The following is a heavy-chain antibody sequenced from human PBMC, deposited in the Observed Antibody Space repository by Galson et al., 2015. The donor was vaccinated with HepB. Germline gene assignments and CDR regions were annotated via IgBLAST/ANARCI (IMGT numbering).Heavy chain of an antibody. CDR1: GFTFNIYW. D-gene: IGHD3-10*01. Sequence: SLRLSCAASGFTFNIYWMHWVRQVPGKGLVWVSRINGDGTITNYADSVKGRFTISRDNAKNTLSLQMNSLRAEDTAVYYCTREYGSGIMLVDYWGQGTLVTVSS. CDR3: TREYGSGIMLVDY. CDR2: INGDGTIT. J-gene: IGHJ4*02. V-gene: IGHV3-74*01.